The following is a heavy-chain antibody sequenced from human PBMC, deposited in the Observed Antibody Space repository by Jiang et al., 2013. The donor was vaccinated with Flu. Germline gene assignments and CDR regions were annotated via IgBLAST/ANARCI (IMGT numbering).Heavy chain of an antibody. CDR1: GFNFGTFD. J-gene: IGHJ4*02. CDR2: FRRNGST. CDR3: AKSSDLKFLEWLWAY. D-gene: IGHD3-3*01. Sequence: GLVQPGGSLRLSCAASGFNFGTFDMTWGRQAPGKGLGWVSAFRRNGSTYYADSVRGRFTISRDNSKNTLYLQMTSLRAEDTAVYYCAKSSDLKFLEWLWAYWGLGTLVSVSS. V-gene: IGHV3-23*01.